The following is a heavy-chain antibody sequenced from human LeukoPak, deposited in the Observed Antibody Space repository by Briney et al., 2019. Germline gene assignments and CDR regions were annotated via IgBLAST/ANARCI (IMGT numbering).Heavy chain of an antibody. J-gene: IGHJ4*02. V-gene: IGHV1-69*01. CDR2: IIPIFGTA. Sequence: SVKVSCKASGGTFSSYAISWVRQAPGQGLEWMGGIIPIFGTANYAQKFQGRVTITADESTSTAYMELSSLRSEDTAVYYCVSRRDNIAARLGFDYWGQGTLVTVSS. CDR1: GGTFSSYA. D-gene: IGHD6-6*01. CDR3: VSRRDNIAARLGFDY.